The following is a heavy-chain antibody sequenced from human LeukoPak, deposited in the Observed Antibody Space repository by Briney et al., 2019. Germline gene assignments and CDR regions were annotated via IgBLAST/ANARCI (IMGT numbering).Heavy chain of an antibody. CDR2: INPNSGGT. J-gene: IGHJ4*02. CDR3: ARDRNWGTLIYYFDY. CDR1: GYTFTGYY. V-gene: IGHV1-2*02. Sequence: ASVKVSCKASGYTFTGYYMHWVRQAPGQGLEWMGWINPNSGGTNYAQKFQGRVTMTRDTSISTAYMELSRLRSDDTAVYYCARDRNWGTLIYYFDYWGQGTLVTVSS. D-gene: IGHD7-27*01.